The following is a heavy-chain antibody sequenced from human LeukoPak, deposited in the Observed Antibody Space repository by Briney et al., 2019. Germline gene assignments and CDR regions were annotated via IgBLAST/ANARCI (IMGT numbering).Heavy chain of an antibody. D-gene: IGHD5-18*01. CDR1: GGSISTSNYY. Sequence: PSETLSLTCTVSGGSISTSNYYWGWIRQPPGKGLEWIGNIFYSGSTYYGPSLKSRVTISVDKSKSQFSLKLYSVTAADTAVYYCARAVDTTLVTGFDPWGQGTLVTVSS. J-gene: IGHJ5*02. CDR3: ARAVDTTLVTGFDP. V-gene: IGHV4-39*07. CDR2: IFYSGST.